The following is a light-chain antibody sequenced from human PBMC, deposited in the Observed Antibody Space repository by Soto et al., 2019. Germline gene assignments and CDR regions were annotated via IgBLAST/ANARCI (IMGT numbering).Light chain of an antibody. CDR3: QQYDGAPPVT. V-gene: IGKV3-20*01. CDR1: QSVRSER. CDR2: DAS. Sequence: EIVLTQSPDTLSLSPGERATLSCRASQSVRSERLAWYQQKPGQAPRLVIFDASTRATGIPARFSGSGSGTHFTLTITSLEPEDFAVYYCQQYDGAPPVTFGLGTRLEIK. J-gene: IGKJ5*01.